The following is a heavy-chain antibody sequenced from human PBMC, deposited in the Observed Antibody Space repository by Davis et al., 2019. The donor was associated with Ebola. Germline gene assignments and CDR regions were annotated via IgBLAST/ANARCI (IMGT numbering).Heavy chain of an antibody. D-gene: IGHD2-15*01. CDR3: AKDPGGHSGESDY. CDR2: IYRGGDI. V-gene: IGHV3-66*02. J-gene: IGHJ4*02. CDR1: GFTVSSSY. Sequence: GESLKISCAASGFTVSSSYMSWVRQAPGKGLEWVSVIYRGGDIYYADFVRGRFTISRDNSKNALYLQMNSLRPEDTAMYYCAKDPGGHSGESDYWGQGTLVIVSS.